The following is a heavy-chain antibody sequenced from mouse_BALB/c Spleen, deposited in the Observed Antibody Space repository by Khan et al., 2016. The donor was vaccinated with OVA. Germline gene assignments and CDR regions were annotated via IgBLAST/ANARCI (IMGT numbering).Heavy chain of an antibody. CDR2: ISGDSSTI. J-gene: IGHJ2*01. V-gene: IGHV5-17*02. CDR3: ARSYFYGYYFDQ. D-gene: IGHD1-1*01. CDR1: GFTFSSFG. Sequence: EVELVESGGGLVQPGGSRKLSCVASGFTFSSFGMHWVRQAPEKGLEWVAYISGDSSTIYYTDPVTGRFTISRENPKHTLFLQMTSLKSEDMAMYYCARSYFYGYYFDQWGQGTTLTVSA.